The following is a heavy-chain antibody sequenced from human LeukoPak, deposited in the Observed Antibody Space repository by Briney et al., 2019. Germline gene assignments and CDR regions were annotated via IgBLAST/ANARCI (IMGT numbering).Heavy chain of an antibody. Sequence: GGSLRLSCAASGFAFSTYAMTWVRQAPEKGLQWVSTISTSGRATYYADSVEGRFTISRDNSKNTLYLQMNSLRAEDTAVYYCARDRGYYYYGMDAWGQGTTVTVSS. V-gene: IGHV3-23*01. CDR3: ARDRGYYYYGMDA. CDR1: GFAFSTYA. J-gene: IGHJ6*02. CDR2: ISTSGRAT.